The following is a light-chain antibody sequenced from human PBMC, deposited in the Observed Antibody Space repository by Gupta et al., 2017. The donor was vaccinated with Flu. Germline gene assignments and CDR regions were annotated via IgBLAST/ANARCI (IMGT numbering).Light chain of an antibody. V-gene: IGLV1-40*01. CDR1: SSDIGAGND. Sequence: SVLTQPPSVSGAPGQRVTIPCTGSSSDIGAGNDVHWYRQLPGTAPKLLIDGNNNRPSRVPDRFSGSKSGSSASLAITGLQAEDEADYYCQSYDSSLSGWVFGGGTKLTVL. CDR3: QSYDSSLSGWV. CDR2: GNN. J-gene: IGLJ3*02.